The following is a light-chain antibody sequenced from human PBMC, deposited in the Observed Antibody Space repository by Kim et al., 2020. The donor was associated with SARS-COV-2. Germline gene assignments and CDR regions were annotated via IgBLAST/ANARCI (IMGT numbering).Light chain of an antibody. CDR3: QQYSDWPPTT. J-gene: IGKJ2*01. CDR1: QNVDKM. Sequence: VSPGERATLSCRASQNVDKMLAWYQQKPGQAPRLLIYGASTRASGVPARFSGSGSGTEFTLTISSLQSGDFADYYCQQYSDWPPTTFGQGTQAGD. CDR2: GAS. V-gene: IGKV3-15*01.